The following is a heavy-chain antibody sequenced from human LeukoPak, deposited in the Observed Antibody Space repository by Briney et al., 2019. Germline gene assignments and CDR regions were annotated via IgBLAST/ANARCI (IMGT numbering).Heavy chain of an antibody. V-gene: IGHV3-53*01. D-gene: IGHD3-22*01. J-gene: IGHJ4*02. Sequence: GGSLRLSCAASGFTFNNAWMSWVRQAPGKGLEWVSVIYSGGSTYYADSVKGRFTISRDNSKNTLYLQMNSLRTEDTAVYYCARNVYYYDSSGYPSPYIDYWGQGTLVTVSS. CDR2: IYSGGST. CDR1: GFTFNNAW. CDR3: ARNVYYYDSSGYPSPYIDY.